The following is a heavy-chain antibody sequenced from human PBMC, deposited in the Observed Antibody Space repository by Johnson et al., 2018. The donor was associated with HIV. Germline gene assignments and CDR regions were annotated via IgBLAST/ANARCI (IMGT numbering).Heavy chain of an antibody. CDR2: INSDGSST. V-gene: IGHV3-20*04. J-gene: IGHJ3*01. CDR1: GFTFDDYG. CDR3: ARVLSWWSGAFDL. Sequence: VQLVESGGGVVRPGGSLRLSCAASGFTFDDYGVSWVRQAPGKGLVWVSRINSDGSSTSYADSVKGRFTISRDNAKNSLYLQMNSLRAEDTAVYYCARVLSWWSGAFDLWGQGTMVTVSS. D-gene: IGHD2-21*01.